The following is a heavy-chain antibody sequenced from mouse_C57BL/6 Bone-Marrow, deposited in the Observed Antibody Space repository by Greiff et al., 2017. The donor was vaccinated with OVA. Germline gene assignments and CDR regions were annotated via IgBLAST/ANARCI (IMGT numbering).Heavy chain of an antibody. D-gene: IGHD2-3*01. CDR3: ASRGDGYYWYFDV. Sequence: EVQLQESGPGLVKPSQSLSLTCSVTGYSITSGYYWNWIRQFPGNKLEWMGYISYDGSNNYNPSLKNRISITRDTSKNQFFLKLNSVTTEDTATYYCASRGDGYYWYFDVWGTGTTVTVSS. CDR2: ISYDGSN. CDR1: GYSITSGYY. V-gene: IGHV3-6*01. J-gene: IGHJ1*03.